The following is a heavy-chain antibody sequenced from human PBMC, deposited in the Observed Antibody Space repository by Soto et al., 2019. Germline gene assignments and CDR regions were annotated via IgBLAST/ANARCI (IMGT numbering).Heavy chain of an antibody. V-gene: IGHV3-48*01. CDR2: ISSSSSTI. Sequence: EVQLVESGGGLVQPGGSLRLSCAASGFTFSSYSMTWVRQAPGKGLEWVSYISSSSSTIYYADSVKGRFTISRDNAKNSLYLQMNSLRAEDTAVYYCARGRPGYGSGSYVGYWGQGTLVTVSS. CDR1: GFTFSSYS. D-gene: IGHD3-10*01. CDR3: ARGRPGYGSGSYVGY. J-gene: IGHJ4*02.